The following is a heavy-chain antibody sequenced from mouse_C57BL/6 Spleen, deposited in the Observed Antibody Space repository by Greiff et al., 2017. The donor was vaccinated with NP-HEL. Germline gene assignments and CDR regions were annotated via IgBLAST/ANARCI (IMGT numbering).Heavy chain of an antibody. D-gene: IGHD1-1*01. CDR3: ARLSGSFYAMDY. CDR1: GYTFTSYW. V-gene: IGHV1-53*01. J-gene: IGHJ4*01. Sequence: QVQLKQPGTELVKPGASVKLSCKASGYTFTSYWMHWVKQRPGQGLEWIGNINPSNGGTNYNEKFKSKATLTVDKSSSTAYMQLSSLTSEDSAVYYCARLSGSFYAMDYWGQGTSVTVSS. CDR2: INPSNGGT.